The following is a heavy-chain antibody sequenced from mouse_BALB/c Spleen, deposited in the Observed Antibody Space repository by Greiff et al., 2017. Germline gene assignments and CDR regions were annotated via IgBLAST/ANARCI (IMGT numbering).Heavy chain of an antibody. CDR1: GFTFSSYT. CDR2: ISNGGGST. V-gene: IGHV5-12-2*01. D-gene: IGHD2-1*01. CDR3: ARLRNSAWFAY. Sequence: EVMLVESGGGLVQPGGSLKLSCAASGFTFSSYTMSWVRQTPEKRLEWVAYISNGGGSTYYPDTVKGRFTISRDNAKNTLYLQMSSLKSEDTAMYYCARLRNSAWFAYWGQGTLVTVSA. J-gene: IGHJ3*01.